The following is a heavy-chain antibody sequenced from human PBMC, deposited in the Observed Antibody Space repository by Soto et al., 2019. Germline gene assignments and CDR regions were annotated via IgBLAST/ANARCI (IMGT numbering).Heavy chain of an antibody. CDR3: ANVPEYNFWSGYRYYFDY. CDR1: GFTFSNHV. V-gene: IGHV3-23*01. D-gene: IGHD3-3*01. Sequence: GGSLRLSCAASGFTFSNHVMNWVRQAPVKGLEWVSAINGGGGSTFYADSVKGRFTISRDNSKNTLYLQMHSLRADDTAVYYCANVPEYNFWSGYRYYFDYWGQGTLVTVSS. CDR2: INGGGGST. J-gene: IGHJ4*02.